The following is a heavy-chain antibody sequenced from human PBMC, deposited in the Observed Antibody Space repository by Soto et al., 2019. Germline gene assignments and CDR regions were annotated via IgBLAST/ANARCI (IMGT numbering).Heavy chain of an antibody. Sequence: EVQLVESGGGLIQPGGSLRLSCAASGFTVSSNYMSWVRQAPGKGLEWVSVIYSGGSTYYADSVKDRFTISRDNSKNTLYLQLNGLRAEDTAVYYCARGGSRRLQLWFVFDYWGQGTLVTASS. CDR3: ARGGSRRLQLWFVFDY. D-gene: IGHD5-18*01. CDR2: IYSGGST. V-gene: IGHV3-53*01. CDR1: GFTVSSNY. J-gene: IGHJ4*02.